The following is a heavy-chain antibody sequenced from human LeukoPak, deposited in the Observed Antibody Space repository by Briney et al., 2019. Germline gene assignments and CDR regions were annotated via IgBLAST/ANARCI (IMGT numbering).Heavy chain of an antibody. D-gene: IGHD6-13*01. CDR1: GGSFSGYY. Sequence: SETLSLACAVYGGSFSGYYWSWIRQPPGKGLEWIGEINHSGSTNYNPSLKSRVTISVDTSKNQFSLKLSSVTAADTAVYYCAVAAAVPEGSPFDYWGQGTLVTVSS. V-gene: IGHV4-34*01. CDR3: AVAAAVPEGSPFDY. CDR2: INHSGST. J-gene: IGHJ4*02.